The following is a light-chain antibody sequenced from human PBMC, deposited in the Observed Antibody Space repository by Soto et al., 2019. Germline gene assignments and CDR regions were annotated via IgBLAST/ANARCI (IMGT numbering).Light chain of an antibody. J-gene: IGKJ2*01. Sequence: EIVLTQSPGTLSLSPGERATLSCRASQTIRSNFLTWNQQKPGQAPRLLIYGASTRAAGIPDRFSGSGSGTDFTLTISRLEPEDSAVYYCQHYDSSSGHTFGLGTKLQIK. CDR2: GAS. V-gene: IGKV3-20*01. CDR1: QTIRSNF. CDR3: QHYDSSSGHT.